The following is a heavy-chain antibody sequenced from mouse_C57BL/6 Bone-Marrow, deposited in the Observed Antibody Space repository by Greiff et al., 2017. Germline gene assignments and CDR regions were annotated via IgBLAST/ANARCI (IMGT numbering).Heavy chain of an antibody. V-gene: IGHV1-64*01. CDR2: IHPNSGST. Sequence: QVQLQQPGAELVKPGASVKLSCKASGYTFTSYWMHWVKQRPGQGLEWIGMIHPNSGSTNYNEKFKSKATLTVDKSSSTAYMQRSSLTSEDSAVYYCARGPYGSNYAMDYWGQGTSVTVSS. CDR1: GYTFTSYW. CDR3: ARGPYGSNYAMDY. D-gene: IGHD1-1*01. J-gene: IGHJ4*01.